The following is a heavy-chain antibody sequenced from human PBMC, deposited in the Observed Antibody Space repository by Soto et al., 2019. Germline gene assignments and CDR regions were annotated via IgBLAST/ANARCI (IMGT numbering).Heavy chain of an antibody. CDR1: GFSLTTSPVA. CDR3: VQRGRSSVFGRDTWFDP. D-gene: IGHD3-22*01. V-gene: IGHV2-5*02. J-gene: IGHJ5*02. Sequence: QITLKESGPTLVKPTQTLTLTCTFSGFSLTTSPVAVGWIRQRPGKALERLAIIYWDDSTDYFPSLNSRVTITKATSKKQVVLIISTTRPVDTATYYCVQRGRSSVFGRDTWFDPWGQGTLVTLSS. CDR2: IYWDDST.